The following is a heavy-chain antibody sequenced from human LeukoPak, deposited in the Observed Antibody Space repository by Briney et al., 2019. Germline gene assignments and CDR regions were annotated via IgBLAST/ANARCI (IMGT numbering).Heavy chain of an antibody. V-gene: IGHV4-39*01. J-gene: IGHJ4*02. CDR2: IYYSGST. CDR1: GCSISSSSYY. Sequence: SETLSLTCTVSGCSISSSSYYWGWIRQPPGKGLEWIGSIYYSGSTYYNPSLKSRVTISVDTSKNQFSLKLSSVTAADTAVYYCASTYYYDSSGYYYRYCFDYWGQGTLVTVSS. D-gene: IGHD3-22*01. CDR3: ASTYYYDSSGYYYRYCFDY.